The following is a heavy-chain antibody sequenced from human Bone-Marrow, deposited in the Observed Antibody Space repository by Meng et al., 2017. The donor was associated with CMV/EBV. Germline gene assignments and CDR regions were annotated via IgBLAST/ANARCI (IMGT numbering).Heavy chain of an antibody. CDR2: TYYSGST. D-gene: IGHD2-2*02. Sequence: GSYYWSWIRQPPGQGLEWIGYTYYSGSTNYTPSLKSRVTISVDTSKNQCSLKLSSVTAADTAVYYCARDEGYCSSTSRYKGDGGFDPWGQGTLVTVSS. J-gene: IGHJ5*02. CDR1: GSYY. V-gene: IGHV4-61*01. CDR3: ARDEGYCSSTSRYKGDGGFDP.